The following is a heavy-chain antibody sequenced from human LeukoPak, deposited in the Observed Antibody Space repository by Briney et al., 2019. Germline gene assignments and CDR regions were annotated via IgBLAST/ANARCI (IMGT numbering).Heavy chain of an antibody. V-gene: IGHV1-18*01. D-gene: IGHD1-1*01. CDR1: GYTSSDYG. CDR2: ISTNNGNT. J-gene: IGHJ5*02. Sequence: ASVKVSCKSSGYTSSDYGISWMRQAPGQGLEWMGWISTNNGNTNYAQQFQGRVTMTTDTSTSTAHMELRSLKSDDTAVYYCARDVPGSIGTTARFDPWGQGTLVTVSS. CDR3: ARDVPGSIGTTARFDP.